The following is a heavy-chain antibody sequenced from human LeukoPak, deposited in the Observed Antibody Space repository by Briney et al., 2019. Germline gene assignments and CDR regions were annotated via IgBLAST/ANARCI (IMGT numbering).Heavy chain of an antibody. V-gene: IGHV4-34*01. CDR3: ARLSGSYYRVGVRHFDY. J-gene: IGHJ4*02. Sequence: SETLSLTCAVYGGSFGGYYWSWIRQPPGKGLEWIGEINHSGSTNYNPSLKSRVTTSVDTSKNQFSLKPSSVTAADTAVYYCARLSGSYYRVGVRHFDYWGQGTLVTVSS. D-gene: IGHD1-26*01. CDR1: GGSFGGYY. CDR2: INHSGST.